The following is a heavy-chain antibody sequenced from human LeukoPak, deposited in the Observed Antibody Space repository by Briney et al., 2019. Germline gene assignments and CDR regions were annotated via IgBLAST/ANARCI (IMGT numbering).Heavy chain of an antibody. CDR1: GFTFNNYD. D-gene: IGHD5-12*01. V-gene: IGHV3-23*01. CDR3: AKGAYDYVEIAYFDH. J-gene: IGHJ4*02. CDR2: IISSSGST. Sequence: GGSLRLSCAASGFTFNNYDMNWVRQAPGKGLEWVSFIISSSGSTFYADSVKGRFTISRDKSKNTLYLQMNSLRADDTAVYYCAKGAYDYVEIAYFDHWGQGSLVTVSS.